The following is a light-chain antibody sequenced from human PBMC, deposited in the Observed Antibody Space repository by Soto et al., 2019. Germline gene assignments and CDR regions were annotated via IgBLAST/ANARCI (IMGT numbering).Light chain of an antibody. CDR1: QRISSY. CDR2: AAS. V-gene: IGKV1-8*01. CDR3: QQYYHYHPWT. Sequence: AIRMTQSPSSLSASTGDRGTISCRASQRISSYLAWYQQKPGKAPKLLIYAASTFQSGGPSRFISGRSCGNVALTISCLQYEDYATYYYQQYYHYHPWTFGQGTKVDIK. J-gene: IGKJ1*01.